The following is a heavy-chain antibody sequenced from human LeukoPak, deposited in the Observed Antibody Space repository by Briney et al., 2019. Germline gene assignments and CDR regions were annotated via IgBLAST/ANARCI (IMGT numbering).Heavy chain of an antibody. D-gene: IGHD7-27*01. CDR1: GFTFSNYW. CDR2: IKEDGSKK. Sequence: GGSLRLSCAASGFTFSNYWMSWVRQAPGKGLEWVANIKEDGSKKYYVDSVKGRFTISRDNAKNSLYLQMNSLRAEDTAVYYCARDVTGDGDYWGQGTLVAVSS. CDR3: ARDVTGDGDY. V-gene: IGHV3-7*01. J-gene: IGHJ4*02.